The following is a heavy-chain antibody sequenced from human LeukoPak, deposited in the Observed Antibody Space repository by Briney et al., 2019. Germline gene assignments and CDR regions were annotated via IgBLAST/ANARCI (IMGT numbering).Heavy chain of an antibody. V-gene: IGHV3-23*01. D-gene: IGHD2-21*01. J-gene: IGHJ4*02. CDR1: GFSFSGYA. CDR2: MKGTGEK. Sequence: PGGSLRLPCAASGFSFSGYAMSWVRQAPARGLEWVSSMKGTGEKFYAGSLKGRFTLSRDDSKNTVYLQLSNLRVEDTAVYYCARASCVSDADAVWWGQGTLVTVSS. CDR3: ARASCVSDADAVW.